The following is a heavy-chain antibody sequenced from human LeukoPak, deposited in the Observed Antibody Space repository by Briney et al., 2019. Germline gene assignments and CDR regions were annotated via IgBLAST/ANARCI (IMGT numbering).Heavy chain of an antibody. Sequence: GESLRISCKTSGYSFSDSWIAWVRQMPGKGLEWMGIIYPGDSDTTDSRYSPSFQGQLTISADNSISTAYLQWSRLKASDTATYYCARRGDGYKLDVWGKGTTVTVSS. CDR3: ARRGDGYKLDV. D-gene: IGHD5-24*01. CDR1: GYSFSDSW. J-gene: IGHJ6*04. CDR2: IYPGDSDTTDS. V-gene: IGHV5-51*01.